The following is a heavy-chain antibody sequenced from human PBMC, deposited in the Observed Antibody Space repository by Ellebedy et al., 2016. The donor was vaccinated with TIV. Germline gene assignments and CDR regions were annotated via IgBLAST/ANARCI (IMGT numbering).Heavy chain of an antibody. CDR3: ARHRTRTVVATAVFDY. CDR2: IYYSGST. Sequence: MPSETLSLTCSVSGDSMTSNDYYWGWIRQPPGKGLEWIGSIYYSGSTHYNPSLKSQITISLDTAKNQFSLRLDSVTAADTAVYYCARHRTRTVVATAVFDYWGQGSLVTVSS. V-gene: IGHV4-39*01. CDR1: GDSMTSNDYY. J-gene: IGHJ4*02. D-gene: IGHD2-21*02.